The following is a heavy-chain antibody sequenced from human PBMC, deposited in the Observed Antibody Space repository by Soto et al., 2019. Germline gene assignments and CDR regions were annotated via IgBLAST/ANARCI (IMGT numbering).Heavy chain of an antibody. D-gene: IGHD2-15*01. CDR1: GGSINSYF. V-gene: IGHV4-59*01. J-gene: IGHJ3*02. CDR2: IYYSGST. CDR3: ARDLHCSGGSCYGTPGAFDI. Sequence: QVQLQESGPGLVKPSETLSLTCTVSGGSINSYFWSWIRQPPGKGLEWIGDIYYSGSTNYNPALKSRVTMSVDTSKNQFSLKLSSVTAADTAVYYCARDLHCSGGSCYGTPGAFDIWGQGTMVTVSS.